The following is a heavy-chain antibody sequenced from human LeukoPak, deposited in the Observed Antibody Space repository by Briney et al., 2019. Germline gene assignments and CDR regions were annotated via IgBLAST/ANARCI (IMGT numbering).Heavy chain of an antibody. CDR1: GGSISSYY. J-gene: IGHJ4*02. V-gene: IGHV4-59*08. D-gene: IGHD6-19*01. Sequence: SETLSLTCTVSGGSISSYYWSWIRQPPGKGLEWIGYIYYSGSTNYNPSLKSRVTISVDTSKNQFSLKPSSVTAADTAVYYCARGYSSGWYWYFDYWGQGTPVTVSS. CDR2: IYYSGST. CDR3: ARGYSSGWYWYFDY.